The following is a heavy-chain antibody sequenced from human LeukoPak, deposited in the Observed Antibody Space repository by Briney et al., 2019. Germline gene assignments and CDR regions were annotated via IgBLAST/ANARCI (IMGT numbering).Heavy chain of an antibody. D-gene: IGHD6-19*01. Sequence: ASVKVSCKASGYTFTSYGISWVRQAPGQGLEWMGWISAYNGNANYAQKLQGRVTMTTDTSTSTAYMELRSLRSDDTAVYYCAREGLVKGINAFDIWGQGTMVTVSS. CDR1: GYTFTSYG. V-gene: IGHV1-18*01. CDR2: ISAYNGNA. J-gene: IGHJ3*02. CDR3: AREGLVKGINAFDI.